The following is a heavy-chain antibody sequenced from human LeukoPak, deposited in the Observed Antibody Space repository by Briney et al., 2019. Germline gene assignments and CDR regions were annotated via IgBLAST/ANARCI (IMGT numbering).Heavy chain of an antibody. Sequence: GGSLRLSCAASGFTFSDYYMSWIRQAPGKGLEWVSYISSSSSYTNYADSVKGRFTISRDNAKNSLYLQMNGLRAEDTAVYYCARVLCSSTSCCGSDPYYFDYWGRGTLVTVSS. CDR3: ARVLCSSTSCCGSDPYYFDY. J-gene: IGHJ4*02. CDR2: ISSSSSYT. CDR1: GFTFSDYY. D-gene: IGHD2-2*01. V-gene: IGHV3-11*06.